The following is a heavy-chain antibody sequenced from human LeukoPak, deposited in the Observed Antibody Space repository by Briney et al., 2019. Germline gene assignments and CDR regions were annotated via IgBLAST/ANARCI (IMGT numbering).Heavy chain of an antibody. CDR2: ISYDGNNK. V-gene: IGHV3-30*04. J-gene: IGHJ4*02. CDR1: GFAFSSYA. D-gene: IGHD3-10*01. CDR3: AREGHDYGPGSYSHYFDY. Sequence: GRSLRLSCAASGFAFSSYAMHRGRQAPGKGLEWVAVISYDGNNKYYADSVKGRFTISRDNSKNTLYLQMNSLRAEDPAVYYCAREGHDYGPGSYSHYFDYWRQATLVSVSS.